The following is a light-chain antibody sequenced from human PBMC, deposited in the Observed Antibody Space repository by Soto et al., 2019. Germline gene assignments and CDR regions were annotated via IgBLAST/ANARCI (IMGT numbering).Light chain of an antibody. CDR1: SSDVGGYNF. J-gene: IGLJ2*01. CDR3: SSYAGSNNVI. CDR2: EVS. Sequence: QSVLTQPPSASVSPGQSVTISCTGTSSDVGGYNFVSWYQQHPGKAPKLMIFEVSKRPSGVPDRFSGSKSDNTASLTVSGLQAEDEADYYCSSYAGSNNVIFGAGTKVTVL. V-gene: IGLV2-8*01.